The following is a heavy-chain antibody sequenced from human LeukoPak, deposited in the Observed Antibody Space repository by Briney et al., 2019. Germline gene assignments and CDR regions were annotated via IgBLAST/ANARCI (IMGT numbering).Heavy chain of an antibody. CDR2: IYPGDSDT. J-gene: IGHJ4*02. CDR3: ERREGGHYDSSGYYLY. D-gene: IGHD3-22*01. CDR1: GYDFSIHW. Sequence: GESLRISCRTSGYDFSIHWIAWVRQMPGKGLEWMGIIYPGDSDTRYSPSFQGQVTISADKSISTAYLQWSSLKASDTAMYYCERREGGHYDSSGYYLYWGQGTLVTVSS. V-gene: IGHV5-51*01.